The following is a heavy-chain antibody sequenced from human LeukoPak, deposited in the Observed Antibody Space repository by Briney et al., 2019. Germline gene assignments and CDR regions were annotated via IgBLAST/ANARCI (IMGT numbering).Heavy chain of an antibody. Sequence: SETLSLTCAVYGGSFSGYYWSWIRQPPGKGLEWIGEITHSGSTTYNPSLKSRFTISVDTSKNQFSLKLSSVTAADTAVYFCARLRAHAYNYGFDYWGQGALVTVSS. J-gene: IGHJ4*02. V-gene: IGHV4-34*01. CDR3: ARLRAHAYNYGFDY. CDR2: ITHSGST. D-gene: IGHD5-24*01. CDR1: GGSFSGYY.